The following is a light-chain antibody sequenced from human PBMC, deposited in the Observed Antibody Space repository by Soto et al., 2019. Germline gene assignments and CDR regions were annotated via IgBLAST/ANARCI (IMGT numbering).Light chain of an antibody. CDR1: QSISVW. Sequence: DIQMTQSPSTLSASVGDRVTITCRPSQSISVWFAWYQEKAGKAPNLLIYKASRLESGVPSRFSGSGSETEFTLTISGLQPGDSATYYCQQYNSYSPTFGQGTKVDIK. J-gene: IGKJ1*01. CDR3: QQYNSYSPT. V-gene: IGKV1-5*03. CDR2: KAS.